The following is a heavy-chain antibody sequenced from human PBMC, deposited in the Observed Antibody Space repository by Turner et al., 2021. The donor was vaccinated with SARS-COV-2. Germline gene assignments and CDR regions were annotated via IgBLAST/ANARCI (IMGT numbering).Heavy chain of an antibody. V-gene: IGHV3-30*04. Sequence: QVQLVESGGAVVRPGRSLGLSCPASGFTFSSYGLHWVRQAPGKGLEWVAVISYDGSNKYYADSVKGRFTISRDNSKNTLYLQMNSLRAEDTAVYYCARIRGGSYHGPFDYWGQGTLVTVSS. D-gene: IGHD1-26*01. CDR3: ARIRGGSYHGPFDY. CDR2: ISYDGSNK. CDR1: GFTFSSYG. J-gene: IGHJ4*02.